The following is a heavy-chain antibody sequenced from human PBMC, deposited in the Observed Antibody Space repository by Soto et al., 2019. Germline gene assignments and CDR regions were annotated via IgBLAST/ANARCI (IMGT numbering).Heavy chain of an antibody. V-gene: IGHV3-33*01. J-gene: IGHJ3*02. CDR2: IWYDGSNK. D-gene: IGHD5-12*01. CDR1: GFTFSSYG. Sequence: QVQLVESGGGVVQPGRSLRLSCAASGFTFSSYGMHWVRQAPGKGLEWVAVIWYDGSNKYYADSVKGRFTISRENSKNTLYLQMNSLRAEDTAVYYCARGGRWLQFGACDIWGEGTMVTVSS. CDR3: ARGGRWLQFGACDI.